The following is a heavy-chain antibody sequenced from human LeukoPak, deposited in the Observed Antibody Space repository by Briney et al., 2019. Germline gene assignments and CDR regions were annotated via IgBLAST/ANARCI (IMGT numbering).Heavy chain of an antibody. CDR1: GFTFSSYS. CDR3: ARGYYDSSGYELDY. Sequence: PGGSLRLSCAASGFTFSSYSMNWVRQAPGKGLEWVSYISSSSSTIYYADSVKGRFTISRDNAKNSLYLQLNSLRAEDTAVYYCARGYYDSSGYELDYWGQGTLVTVSS. V-gene: IGHV3-48*01. CDR2: ISSSSSTI. D-gene: IGHD3-22*01. J-gene: IGHJ4*02.